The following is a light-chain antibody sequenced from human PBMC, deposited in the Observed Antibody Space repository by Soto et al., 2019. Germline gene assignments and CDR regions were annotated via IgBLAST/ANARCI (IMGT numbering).Light chain of an antibody. J-gene: IGKJ1*01. Sequence: EIVLTQSPATLSSFPGDRVTLSCRASQYINTRLAWYQHRPGQSPRLLIYQTSLRAAGIPARVSASGSGTDFTLTISDVQPEDFALYYCHQRQSWPRTFGQGTKVDIK. CDR2: QTS. CDR3: HQRQSWPRT. V-gene: IGKV3-11*01. CDR1: QYINTR.